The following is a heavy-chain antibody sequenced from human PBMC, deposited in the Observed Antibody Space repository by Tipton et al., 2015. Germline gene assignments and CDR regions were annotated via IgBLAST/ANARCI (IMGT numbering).Heavy chain of an antibody. D-gene: IGHD3-3*01. CDR2: IQHDGSDK. CDR1: GFTFSSYD. V-gene: IGHV3-30*02. J-gene: IGHJ6*02. CDR3: AKVSGVASMAHYYYYSMHD. Sequence: SGFTFSSYDMHWVRQAPGKGLEWVAFIQHDGSDKYYADSVKGRFTLSRDNSRITLYLQMNSLRAEDAAVYYCAKVSGVASMAHYYYYSMHDWGQGTTVTVSS.